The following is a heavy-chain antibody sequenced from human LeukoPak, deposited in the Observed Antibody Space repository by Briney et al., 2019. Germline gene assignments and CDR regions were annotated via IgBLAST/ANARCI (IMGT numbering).Heavy chain of an antibody. CDR1: GGTFSSYA. Sequence: ASVKVSCKASGGTFSSYAISWVRQAPGQGLEWMGIINPSGGSTSYAQKFQGRATITADKSTSTAYMELSSLRSEDTAVYYCARARIVGATAPIYGMDVWGQGTTVTVSS. CDR2: INPSGGST. J-gene: IGHJ6*02. CDR3: ARARIVGATAPIYGMDV. D-gene: IGHD1-26*01. V-gene: IGHV1-69*04.